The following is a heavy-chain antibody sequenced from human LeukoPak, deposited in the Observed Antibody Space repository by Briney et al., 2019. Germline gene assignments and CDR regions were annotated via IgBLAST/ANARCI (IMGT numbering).Heavy chain of an antibody. CDR1: GGSISSGSYY. J-gene: IGHJ6*03. CDR3: ARRLYSSSPKGDYYYMDV. D-gene: IGHD6-6*01. Sequence: PSETLSLTCTVSGGSISSGSYYWSWIRQPAGKGLGWIGRIYTSGSTNYNPSLKSRVTISVDTSKNQFSLKLSSVTAADTAVYYCARRLYSSSPKGDYYYMDVWGKGTTVTVSS. V-gene: IGHV4-61*02. CDR2: IYTSGST.